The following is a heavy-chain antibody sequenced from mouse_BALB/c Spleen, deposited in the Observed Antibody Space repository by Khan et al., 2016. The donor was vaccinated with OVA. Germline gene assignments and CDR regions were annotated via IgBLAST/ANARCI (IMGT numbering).Heavy chain of an antibody. CDR2: IDPANGNT. CDR1: GFNIKDTY. V-gene: IGHV14-3*02. D-gene: IGHD2-1*01. Sequence: EVKLMESGAELVKPGASVKLSCTASGFNIKDTYMHWVKQRPEQGLEWIGRIDPANGNTKYDPNFQGKATITADTSSNTAYLQLSSLTSEDTDVYYCARRGNYYYAMDYWGQGTSVTVSS. CDR3: ARRGNYYYAMDY. J-gene: IGHJ4*01.